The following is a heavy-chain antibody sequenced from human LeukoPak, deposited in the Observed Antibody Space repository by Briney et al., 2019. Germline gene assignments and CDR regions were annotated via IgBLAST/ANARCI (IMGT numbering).Heavy chain of an antibody. J-gene: IGHJ3*02. CDR3: ARVQSDLRFLECAMRDAFDI. Sequence: ASVKVSCKASGYTFTSYYMDWVRQAPGQGLEWMGIINPSGGNTSYAQKFQGRVTMTRDTSTSTVYKELSSLRSEDTAVYYYARVQSDLRFLECAMRDAFDIWGQGTMVTVSS. D-gene: IGHD3-3*01. CDR1: GYTFTSYY. CDR2: INPSGGNT. V-gene: IGHV1-46*03.